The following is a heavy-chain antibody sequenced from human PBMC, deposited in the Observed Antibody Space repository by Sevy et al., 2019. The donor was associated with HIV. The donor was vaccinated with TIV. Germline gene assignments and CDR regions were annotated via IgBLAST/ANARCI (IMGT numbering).Heavy chain of an antibody. CDR2: ISSRSSYI. V-gene: IGHV3-21*01. CDR1: GFTFSSYN. D-gene: IGHD4-17*01. Sequence: GGALRLSCSASGFTFSSYNMNWVRQAPGKGLDGVSSISSRSSYIYYADSVKGRFTISRDNAKNSLYLQMNSLRAEDTAVYYCARDSTAGWFDPWGQGTLVTVSS. CDR3: ARDSTAGWFDP. J-gene: IGHJ5*02.